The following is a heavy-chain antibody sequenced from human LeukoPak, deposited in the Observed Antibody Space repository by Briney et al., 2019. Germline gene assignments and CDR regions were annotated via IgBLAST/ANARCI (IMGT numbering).Heavy chain of an antibody. Sequence: SETLSLTCAVYGGSFSGYYWSWIRQPPGKGLEWIGGINHSGSTNYNPFLTSRVTISVDTSKNQFSLKLSSVTAADTAVYYRARGRVSYDSSGYYARFLDYWGQGTLVTVSS. CDR3: ARGRVSYDSSGYYARFLDY. CDR1: GGSFSGYY. D-gene: IGHD3-22*01. V-gene: IGHV4-34*01. CDR2: INHSGST. J-gene: IGHJ4*02.